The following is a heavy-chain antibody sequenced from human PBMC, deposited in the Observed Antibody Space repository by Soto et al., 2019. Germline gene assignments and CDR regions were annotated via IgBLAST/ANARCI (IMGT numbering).Heavy chain of an antibody. Sequence: ASVKVSCKASGYTFTSSGINWVRQAPGQGLEWMGWISAYNGNTNYAQKLQGRVTMTTGTSTSTAYMELRSLRSDDTAVYYCARVITLTKQVLGGYYYGMDVWGQGTTVTVSS. CDR1: GYTFTSSG. D-gene: IGHD3-16*01. V-gene: IGHV1-18*01. CDR2: ISAYNGNT. J-gene: IGHJ6*02. CDR3: ARVITLTKQVLGGYYYGMDV.